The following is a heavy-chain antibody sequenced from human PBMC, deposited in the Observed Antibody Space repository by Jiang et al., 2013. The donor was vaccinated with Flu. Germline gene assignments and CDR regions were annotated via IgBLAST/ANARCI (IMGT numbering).Heavy chain of an antibody. V-gene: IGHV4-34*01. CDR2: INHSGST. CDR3: ARATLVGYCSGGSCYEYFQH. J-gene: IGHJ1*01. D-gene: IGHD2-15*01. CDR1: GGSFSGYY. Sequence: LLKPSETLSLTCAVYGGSFSGYYWSWIRQPPGKGLEWIGEINHSGSTNYNPSLKSRVTISVDTSKNQFSLKLSSVTAADTAVYYCARATLVGYCSGGSCYEYFQHWGQGTLVTVSS.